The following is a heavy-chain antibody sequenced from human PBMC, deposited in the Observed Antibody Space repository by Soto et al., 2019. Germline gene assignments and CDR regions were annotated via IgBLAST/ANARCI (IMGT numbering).Heavy chain of an antibody. CDR2: INHGGST. CDR3: SRLAAAPGAYYLDV. D-gene: IGHD6-13*01. J-gene: IGHJ6*03. V-gene: IGHV4-34*01. Sequence: SETLSLTCTVYGGSFSPYYWTWIRQPPGKGLEWIGEINHGGSTNYNPSLNSRVTISVDTSKNQFSLKLDSVTAADTAVYYCSRLAAAPGAYYLDVWGKGTTVTVSS. CDR1: GGSFSPYY.